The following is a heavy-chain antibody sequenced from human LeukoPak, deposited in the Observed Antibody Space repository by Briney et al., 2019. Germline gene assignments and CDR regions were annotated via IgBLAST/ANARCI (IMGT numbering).Heavy chain of an antibody. CDR1: GFTFSSYG. Sequence: GGSLRLTCAASGFTFSSYGMSWVRQAPGKGLEWVSAISGSGGSTYYADSVKGRFTISRDNSKNTLYLQMNSLRAEDTAVYYCAKGGAAMVRSYFDYWGQRTLVTVSS. CDR3: AKGGAAMVRSYFDY. CDR2: ISGSGGST. V-gene: IGHV3-23*01. D-gene: IGHD5-18*01. J-gene: IGHJ4*02.